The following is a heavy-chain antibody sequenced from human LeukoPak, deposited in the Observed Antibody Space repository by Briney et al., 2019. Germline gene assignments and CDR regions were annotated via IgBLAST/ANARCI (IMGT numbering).Heavy chain of an antibody. CDR3: ATGANGLRALDV. Sequence: GGSLRLSCAATGFTFSNYAIHWGRQAPGKGLEWVAFISDDGSRQHYADSVKGRFTISRDNSKNTLNLQMNSLKTEDTGVYYCATGANGLRALDVWGQGTMVTVSS. J-gene: IGHJ3*01. CDR1: GFTFSNYA. CDR2: ISDDGSRQ. D-gene: IGHD2-8*01. V-gene: IGHV3-30-3*01.